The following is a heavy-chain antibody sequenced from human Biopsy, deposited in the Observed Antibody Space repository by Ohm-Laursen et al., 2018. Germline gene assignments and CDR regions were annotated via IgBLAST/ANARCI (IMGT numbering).Heavy chain of an antibody. V-gene: IGHV4-34*08. CDR2: INQAGTT. J-gene: IGHJ4*02. Sequence: SETLSLLAVFGTTFSDYQWRWLRQPPGKGLEWIGQINQAGTTNYNPSLKSRVSISADASKYEFSLRLTSVTAADTAVYLCGNEVRGRDYWGLGAQVTVSS. D-gene: IGHD2-15*01. CDR3: GNEVRGRDY. CDR1: GTTFSDYQ.